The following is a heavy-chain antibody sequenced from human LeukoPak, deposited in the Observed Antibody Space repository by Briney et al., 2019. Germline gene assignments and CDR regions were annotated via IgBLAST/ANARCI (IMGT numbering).Heavy chain of an antibody. V-gene: IGHV3-30*18. CDR1: GFTFSSYG. CDR2: ISYDGSNK. Sequence: GRSLRLSCAASGFTFSSYGMHWVRQAPGKGLEWVAVISYDGSNKYYADSVKGRFTISRDNSKNTLYLQMNSLRAEDTAVYYCAKDPNRLGRWLQFHDYWGQGTLVTVSS. CDR3: AKDPNRLGRWLQFHDY. D-gene: IGHD5-24*01. J-gene: IGHJ4*02.